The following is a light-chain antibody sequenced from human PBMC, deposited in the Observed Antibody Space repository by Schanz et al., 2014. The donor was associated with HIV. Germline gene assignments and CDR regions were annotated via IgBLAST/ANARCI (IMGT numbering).Light chain of an antibody. J-gene: IGKJ5*01. CDR1: QSVSSN. Sequence: EIVMTQSPATLSASPGERATLSCRASQSVSSNLAWYQQKPGQAPRLLISGASTRATGIPARFSGSGSGTEFTLTISSLQSEDFAVYYCQQYGSSPSRITFGQGTRLDIK. CDR3: QQYGSSPSRIT. V-gene: IGKV3-15*01. CDR2: GAS.